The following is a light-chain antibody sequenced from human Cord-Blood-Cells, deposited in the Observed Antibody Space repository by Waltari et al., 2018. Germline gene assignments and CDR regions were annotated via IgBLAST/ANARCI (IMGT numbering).Light chain of an antibody. Sequence: DIQMTQSPSSLSASVGDRVTITCRASQSISSYLNWYQQKPGKAPKLLIYAASSLQSGVPSRFSGSGSGTDFTLTXSXLQPXDXAXXXXQXSXSXXTXXXGTX. V-gene: IGKV1-39*01. CDR2: AAS. J-gene: IGKJ1*01. CDR3: QXSXSXXT. CDR1: QSISSY.